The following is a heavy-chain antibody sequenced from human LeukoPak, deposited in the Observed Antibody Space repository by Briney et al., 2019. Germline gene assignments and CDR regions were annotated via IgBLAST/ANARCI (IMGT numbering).Heavy chain of an antibody. V-gene: IGHV4-39*07. CDR2: IYYSGST. J-gene: IGHJ3*02. CDR1: GDSISSSSSY. CDR3: ARGEYYYDSSGYSAAFVI. Sequence: PSETLSLTCTVSGDSISSSSSYWGWIRQPPGKGLEWIGSIYYSGSTYYNPSLKSRVTISVDTSKNQFSLKLSSVTAADTAVYYCARGEYYYDSSGYSAAFVIRGQGTMVTVSS. D-gene: IGHD3-22*01.